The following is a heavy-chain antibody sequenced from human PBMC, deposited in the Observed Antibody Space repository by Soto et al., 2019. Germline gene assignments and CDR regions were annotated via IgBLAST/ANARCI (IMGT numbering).Heavy chain of an antibody. V-gene: IGHV3-30*18. CDR2: ISYDGSNK. Sequence: GGSLRLSCAASGFTFSSYGMHWVRQAPGKGLEWVAVISYDGSNKYYADSVKGRFTISRDNSKNTLYLQMNSLRAEDTAVYYCAKDQDIVVVPAAMPIAAAGTPDHWGQGTLVTVSS. CDR1: GFTFSSYG. D-gene: IGHD2-2*01. J-gene: IGHJ4*02. CDR3: AKDQDIVVVPAAMPIAAAGTPDH.